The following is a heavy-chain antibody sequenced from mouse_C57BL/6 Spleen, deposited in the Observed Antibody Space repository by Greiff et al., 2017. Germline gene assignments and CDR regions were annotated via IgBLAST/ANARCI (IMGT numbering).Heavy chain of an antibody. CDR2: FYPGDGDT. J-gene: IGHJ1*03. CDR1: GYAFSSYW. CDR3: ATPYDYDPYWYFDV. V-gene: IGHV1-80*01. Sequence: QVQLQQSGAELVKPGASVKISCKASGYAFSSYWMNWVKQRPGKGLEWIGQFYPGDGDTNYNGKFKGKATLTAEKSSSTAYMQLSSLTFEDSEVYFCATPYDYDPYWYFDVWGTGTTVTVSS. D-gene: IGHD2-4*01.